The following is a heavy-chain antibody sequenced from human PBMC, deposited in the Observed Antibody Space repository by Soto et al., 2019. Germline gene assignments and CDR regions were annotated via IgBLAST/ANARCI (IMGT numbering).Heavy chain of an antibody. CDR3: ARLEIVVVTAQYFDY. J-gene: IGHJ4*02. V-gene: IGHV4-59*11. Sequence: RPETLSLTCTVSGGSISSHYWSWIRQPPGKGLEWIGYIYYSGSTNYNPSLKSRVTISVDTSKNQFSLKLSSVTAADTAVYYCARLEIVVVTAQYFDYWGQGTLVTVSS. CDR2: IYYSGST. CDR1: GGSISSHY. D-gene: IGHD2-21*02.